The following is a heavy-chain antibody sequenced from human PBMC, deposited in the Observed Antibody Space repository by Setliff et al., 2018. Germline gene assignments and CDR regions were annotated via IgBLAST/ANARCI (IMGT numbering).Heavy chain of an antibody. Sequence: GGSLRLSCAASGFTFSSYWMSWVRQAPGKGLEWVANIKQDGSEKYYVDSVKGRFTISRDNAKNSLYLQMNSLRAEDTAVYYCARLKGSSTRYYYGMDVWGQGTTVTVSS. CDR2: IKQDGSEK. J-gene: IGHJ6*02. CDR1: GFTFSSYW. D-gene: IGHD2-2*01. CDR3: ARLKGSSTRYYYGMDV. V-gene: IGHV3-7*01.